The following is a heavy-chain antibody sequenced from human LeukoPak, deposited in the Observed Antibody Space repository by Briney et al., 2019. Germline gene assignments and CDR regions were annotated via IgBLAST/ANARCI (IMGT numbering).Heavy chain of an antibody. Sequence: PGGSLRLSCAASGFTFSSYSMNWVRQAPGKGLEWVSSISSSSSYICYADSVKGRFTISRDNAKNSLYLQMNSLRAEDTAVYYCARGQKIVLMVYAIRNWFDPWGQGTLVTVSS. CDR3: ARGQKIVLMVYAIRNWFDP. V-gene: IGHV3-21*01. J-gene: IGHJ5*02. D-gene: IGHD2-8*01. CDR2: ISSSSSYI. CDR1: GFTFSSYS.